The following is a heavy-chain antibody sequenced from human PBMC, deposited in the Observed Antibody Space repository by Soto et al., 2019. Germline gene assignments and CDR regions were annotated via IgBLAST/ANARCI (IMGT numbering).Heavy chain of an antibody. V-gene: IGHV1-18*01. CDR3: ARGGGGTTCLNLQF. Sequence: QVQLVQSGAEVKKPGASVKVSCKASGYSFITYGVTWVRQAPGQGLEWMGWISAYNGDTNYAQNLQGRVTMTTDTSTTTAYMELRSLRSDDRAVYYCARGGGGTTCLNLQFWGQGTPVTVSS. CDR2: ISAYNGDT. CDR1: GYSFITYG. J-gene: IGHJ4*02. D-gene: IGHD1-7*01.